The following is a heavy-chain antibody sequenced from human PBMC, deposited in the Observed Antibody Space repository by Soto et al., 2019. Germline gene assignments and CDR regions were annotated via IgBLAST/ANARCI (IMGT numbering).Heavy chain of an antibody. CDR2: IYYSGNT. CDR3: ARVSGSYYHVYYFDY. J-gene: IGHJ4*02. CDR1: GGSVSSANYY. Sequence: QVQLQESGPGLVEPSETLSLTCTVSGGSVSSANYYWGWIRQPPGKGLEWIGSIYYSGNTNYNPSLNSRVTISVDTSKNQFSLRLSSVTAADTAVYYCARVSGSYYHVYYFDYWGQGTLVTVSS. D-gene: IGHD1-26*01. V-gene: IGHV4-61*01.